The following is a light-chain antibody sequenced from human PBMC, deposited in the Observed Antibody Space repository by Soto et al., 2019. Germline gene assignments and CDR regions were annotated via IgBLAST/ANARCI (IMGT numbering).Light chain of an antibody. CDR2: LNSDGSH. CDR1: SGHSNYA. J-gene: IGLJ3*02. CDR3: QTWGTGIHWV. V-gene: IGLV4-69*01. Sequence: QPVLTQSPSAPASLGASVKLTCTLSSGHSNYAIAWHQQQPEKGPRYLMKLNSDGSHSKGDGIPDRFSGSSSGAERYLTISSLQSEDEADYYCQTWGTGIHWVFGGGTKLTVL.